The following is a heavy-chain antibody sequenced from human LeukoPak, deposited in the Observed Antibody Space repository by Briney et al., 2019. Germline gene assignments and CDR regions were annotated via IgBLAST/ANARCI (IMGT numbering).Heavy chain of an antibody. Sequence: GGSLRLSCAASGFTFSSYAMHWARQAPGKGLEWVAVISYDGSNKYYADSVKGRFSISRDNSKNTLYLQMNSLRAEDTAVYYCARGAYCSGGRCPGAFDIWGQGTMVTVSS. CDR2: ISYDGSNK. D-gene: IGHD2-15*01. V-gene: IGHV3-30-3*01. J-gene: IGHJ3*02. CDR3: ARGAYCSGGRCPGAFDI. CDR1: GFTFSSYA.